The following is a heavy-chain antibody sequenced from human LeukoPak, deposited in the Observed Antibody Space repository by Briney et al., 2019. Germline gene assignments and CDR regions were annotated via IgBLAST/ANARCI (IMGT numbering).Heavy chain of an antibody. V-gene: IGHV1-18*01. D-gene: IGHD5-12*01. J-gene: IGHJ4*02. CDR1: GYTFTSYG. Sequence: ASVKVSCKASGYTFTSYGISWVRQAPGQGLEWMGWISAYNGNTNYAQKLQGRVTMTTDTSTSTAYMELRSLGSDDTAVYYCARALKEDIVATTEDYWGQGTLVTVSS. CDR2: ISAYNGNT. CDR3: ARALKEDIVATTEDY.